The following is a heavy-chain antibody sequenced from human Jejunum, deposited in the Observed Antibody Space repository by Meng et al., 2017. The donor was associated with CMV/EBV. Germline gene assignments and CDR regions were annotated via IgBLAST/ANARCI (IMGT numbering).Heavy chain of an antibody. CDR3: AKEMSRTGFFDY. CDR1: DDSISSYY. D-gene: IGHD5-24*01. Sequence: QLQESGPGLVEPSETLSLTCPVLDDSISSYYWSWIRQPAGTGLEWIGRINSSGATNYNPSLKCRVSMSVDMAKKQFSLNLNSVTAADTAVYYCAKEMSRTGFFDYWGQGTLVTVSS. J-gene: IGHJ4*02. CDR2: INSSGAT. V-gene: IGHV4-4*07.